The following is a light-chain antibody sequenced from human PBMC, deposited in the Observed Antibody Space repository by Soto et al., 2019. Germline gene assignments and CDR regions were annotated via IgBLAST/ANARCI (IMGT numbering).Light chain of an antibody. Sequence: EIVMTQSPATLSVSPGERATLSCRASQSVDINLAWYQQKPGQAPRLLIFGASTRATGIPARFSGSVSGTDFTLTISSLQSEDFGVYFCQQYDKWPLTFGGGTKVEIK. J-gene: IGKJ4*01. CDR3: QQYDKWPLT. V-gene: IGKV3D-15*01. CDR1: QSVDIN. CDR2: GAS.